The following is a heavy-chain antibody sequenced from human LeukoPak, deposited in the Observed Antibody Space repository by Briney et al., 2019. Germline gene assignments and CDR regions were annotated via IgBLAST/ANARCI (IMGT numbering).Heavy chain of an antibody. CDR2: IIPIFGTA. J-gene: IGHJ4*02. Sequence: ASVKVSCKASGGTFSSYAISWVRQAPGQGLEWMGGIIPIFGTANYAQKFQGRVTITTDECTSTAYMELSSLRSEDTAVYYCASQLELRGGVDYWGQGTLVTVSS. V-gene: IGHV1-69*05. D-gene: IGHD1-7*01. CDR1: GGTFSSYA. CDR3: ASQLELRGGVDY.